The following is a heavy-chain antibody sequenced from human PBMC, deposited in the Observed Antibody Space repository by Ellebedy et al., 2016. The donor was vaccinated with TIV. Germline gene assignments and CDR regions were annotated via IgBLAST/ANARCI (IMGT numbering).Heavy chain of an antibody. CDR2: INPSGGST. CDR3: ARAPHKRLRLGELSLLFDY. Sequence: AASVKVSCKASGHTFTSYHMHWVRQAPGQGLEWMGIINPSGGSTRNAQKFQGRVTMTRDTSTSTVYMELSSLRSEDTAVYYCARAPHKRLRLGELSLLFDYWGQGTLVTVSS. D-gene: IGHD3-16*02. J-gene: IGHJ4*02. V-gene: IGHV1-46*01. CDR1: GHTFTSYH.